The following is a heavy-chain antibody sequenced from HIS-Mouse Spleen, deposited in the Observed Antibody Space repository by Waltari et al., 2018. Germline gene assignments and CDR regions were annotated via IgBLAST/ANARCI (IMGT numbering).Heavy chain of an antibody. V-gene: IGHV1-2*02. CDR2: INPNSGGT. CDR1: GYTFTGCY. J-gene: IGHJ3*02. Sequence: QVQLVQSGAEVKKPGAAVKVSCKASGYTFTGCYMHWGRPAPGQGLEWMGWINPNSGGTNYAQKFQGRVTMTRDTSISTAYMELSRLRSDDTAVYYCARENALDAFDIWDQGTMVTVSS. CDR3: ARENALDAFDI.